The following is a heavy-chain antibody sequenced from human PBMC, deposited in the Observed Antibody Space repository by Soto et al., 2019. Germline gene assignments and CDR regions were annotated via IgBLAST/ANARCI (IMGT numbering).Heavy chain of an antibody. CDR2: MNPGSGDT. Sequence: GASVKVSCKASGYSFTNNDVSWVRQATGQGLEWMGWMNPGSGDTGYAQKFQGRVTMTRDISIATAYRELSSLRPADTAIYNCARLEPFGSLNWFDPWGQGTLVTVSS. V-gene: IGHV1-8*01. CDR1: GYSFTNND. CDR3: ARLEPFGSLNWFDP. D-gene: IGHD1-1*01. J-gene: IGHJ5*02.